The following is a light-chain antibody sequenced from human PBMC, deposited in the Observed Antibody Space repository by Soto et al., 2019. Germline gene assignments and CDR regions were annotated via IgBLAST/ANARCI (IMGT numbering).Light chain of an antibody. J-gene: IGKJ1*01. CDR1: QVIRND. V-gene: IGKV1-17*01. CDR3: QQCNSYPWT. Sequence: DIKMTQSPSSLSASVGDRVNITCRASQVIRNDLGWYQQEPGKAPKLLIYDASSLESGVPSRFSGSGSGTEFTLTISSLQPDDFATYYCQQCNSYPWTFGQGTKVDI. CDR2: DAS.